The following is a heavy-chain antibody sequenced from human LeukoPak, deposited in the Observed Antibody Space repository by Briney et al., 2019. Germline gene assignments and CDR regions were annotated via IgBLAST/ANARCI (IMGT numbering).Heavy chain of an antibody. CDR3: ARDGPSMVRGVVDP. CDR1: GFTVSSNY. Sequence: GGSLRLSCAASGFTVSSNYMSWVRQAPGKGLEWVSVIYSGGSTYYADSVKGRFTISRDNSKNTLYLQMNSLRAEDTAVYYCARDGPSMVRGVVDPWGQGTLVTVSS. CDR2: IYSGGST. J-gene: IGHJ5*02. D-gene: IGHD3-10*01. V-gene: IGHV3-53*01.